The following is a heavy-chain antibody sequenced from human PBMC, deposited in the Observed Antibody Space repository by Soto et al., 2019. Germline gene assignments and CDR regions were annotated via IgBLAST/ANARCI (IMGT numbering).Heavy chain of an antibody. Sequence: GASVKVSCKASGYTFTSYAMHWVRQAPGQRLEWMGWINAGNGNTKYSQKFQGRVTITRDTSASTAYMELSSLRSEDTAVYYCATGGDFWSGYGFRDYYGMDVWGQGTTVTVSS. CDR2: INAGNGNT. J-gene: IGHJ6*02. CDR1: GYTFTSYA. CDR3: ATGGDFWSGYGFRDYYGMDV. D-gene: IGHD3-3*01. V-gene: IGHV1-3*01.